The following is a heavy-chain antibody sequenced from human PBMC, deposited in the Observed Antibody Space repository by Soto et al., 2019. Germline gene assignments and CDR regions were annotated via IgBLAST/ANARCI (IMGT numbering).Heavy chain of an antibody. CDR1: GYTFTSYY. J-gene: IGHJ5*02. D-gene: IGHD3-22*01. CDR2: INPSGGIT. CDR3: ARAYDSSGYPTRNCFDP. Sequence: QVQLVQSGAEVKKPGASVKVSCKASGYTFTSYYMHWVRQAPGQGLEWMGIINPSGGITSYSPKFHGRVTMTRDTFHNTVYMERSSLRSEDTAVYYCARAYDSSGYPTRNCFDPWGQGTLVTVSS. V-gene: IGHV1-46*01.